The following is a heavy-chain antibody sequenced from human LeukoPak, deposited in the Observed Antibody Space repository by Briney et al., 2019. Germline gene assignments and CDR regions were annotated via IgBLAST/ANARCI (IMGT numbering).Heavy chain of an antibody. D-gene: IGHD3-16*01. CDR1: GYSISTGYY. CDR3: TRMAAGGFDY. J-gene: IGHJ4*02. Sequence: SETLSLTCSVFGYSISTGYYWGWIRQSPGMGLEWIGSINHRGRTYYNTSLKSRVTVSVDTSKNQFSLRVTSVTAADTALYFCTRMAAGGFDYWGQGILVTVSS. V-gene: IGHV4-38-2*01. CDR2: INHRGRT.